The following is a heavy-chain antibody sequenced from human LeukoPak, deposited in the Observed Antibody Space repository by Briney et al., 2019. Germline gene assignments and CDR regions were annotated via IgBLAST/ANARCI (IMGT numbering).Heavy chain of an antibody. Sequence: GGSLRLSCTAYGLTFSDYGMTGVREAPGEGLEWVSSINNIGVNTHYSESVKGRFTISRDNSKNTLYLQMNRLTVEDTAVYHCARQLWLPDYWGQGTLVTVSS. V-gene: IGHV3-23*01. CDR3: ARQLWLPDY. CDR2: INNIGVNT. D-gene: IGHD5-18*01. J-gene: IGHJ4*02. CDR1: GLTFSDYG.